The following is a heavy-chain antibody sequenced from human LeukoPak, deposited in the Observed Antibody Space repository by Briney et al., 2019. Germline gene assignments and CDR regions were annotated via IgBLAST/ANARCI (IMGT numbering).Heavy chain of an antibody. J-gene: IGHJ4*02. CDR1: GYSISSGYY. CDR3: ARQGVLRFLELLSDFDY. V-gene: IGHV4-38-2*01. D-gene: IGHD3-3*01. Sequence: SETLSLTCAVSGYSISSGYYWGWIRQPPGKGLEWIGSIYHSGSTYYNPSLKSRVTISVDTSKNQFSLRLSSVTAADTAGYYCARQGVLRFLELLSDFDYWGQGTLVTVSS. CDR2: IYHSGST.